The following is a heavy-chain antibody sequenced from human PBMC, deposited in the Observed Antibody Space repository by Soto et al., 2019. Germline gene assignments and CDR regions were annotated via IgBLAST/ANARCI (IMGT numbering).Heavy chain of an antibody. J-gene: IGHJ6*02. Sequence: QVQLQQWGAGLLKPSETLSLTCAVYGGSFSGYYWSWIRQPPGKGLEWIGEINHSGSTNYNPSLKXRXTXXVDTSKNQFSLKLSSVTAADTAVYYCAREIYGMDVWGQGTTVTVSS. CDR2: INHSGST. V-gene: IGHV4-34*01. CDR1: GGSFSGYY. CDR3: AREIYGMDV.